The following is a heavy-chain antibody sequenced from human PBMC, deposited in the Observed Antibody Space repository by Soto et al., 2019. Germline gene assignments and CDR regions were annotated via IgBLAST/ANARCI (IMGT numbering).Heavy chain of an antibody. D-gene: IGHD2-2*01. CDR1: GYHFTRYY. CDR3: SRDRCSSTSCYPDY. J-gene: IGHJ4*02. Sequence: QVQLVQSGAEVKKPGASVKVSCKTSGYHFTRYYIHWVRQAPGKGLEWMGIINPTGGRATYAQKFQGSVSMTRDTSTTTVYMELTGLKSEDTAVYFCSRDRCSSTSCYPDYWGQGTLVTVSS. V-gene: IGHV1-46*03. CDR2: INPTGGRA.